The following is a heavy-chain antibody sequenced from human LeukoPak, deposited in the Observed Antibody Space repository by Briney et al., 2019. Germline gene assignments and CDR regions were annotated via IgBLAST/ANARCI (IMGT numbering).Heavy chain of an antibody. V-gene: IGHV3-33*06. CDR3: VKGLNWYFDL. J-gene: IGHJ2*01. CDR2: IWYDGSTK. Sequence: GGSLRLSCAASGFSFSDYGVHWVRQAPGKGLEWVAVIWYDGSTKYYADSVKGRFTISRDNSRNTVYLQMNSLRAEDTAVYYCVKGLNWYFDLWGRGTLVTVSS. CDR1: GFSFSDYG.